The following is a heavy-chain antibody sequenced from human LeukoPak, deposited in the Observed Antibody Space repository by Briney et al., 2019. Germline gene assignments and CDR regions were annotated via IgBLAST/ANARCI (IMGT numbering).Heavy chain of an antibody. CDR2: VCGSGDVT. CDR3: AKDRFGSTVVREFDY. J-gene: IGHJ4*02. CDR1: GFTFSSYA. Sequence: QPGGSLRLSCAASGFTFSSYAMSWVRQAPGEGLEWVSAVCGSGDVTYYADSLKGRFTISRDNSKTTLYLQMNSLRAEDTAVYYCAKDRFGSTVVREFDYWGQGTLSPSPQ. D-gene: IGHD4-23*01. V-gene: IGHV3-23*01.